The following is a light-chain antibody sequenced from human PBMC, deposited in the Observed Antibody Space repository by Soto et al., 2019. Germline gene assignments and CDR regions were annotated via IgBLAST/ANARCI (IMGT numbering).Light chain of an antibody. CDR1: SSDVGGYNY. CDR3: CSYAGSYTWV. J-gene: IGLJ3*02. Sequence: QSALTQPRSVSGSPGQSVTISCTGTSSDVGGYNYVSWYQQHPGKAPKLMIYDVSKRPSGVPDRFSGSKSGNTASGTISGLQAEDEADYYCCSYAGSYTWVFGGWTKVTVL. V-gene: IGLV2-11*01. CDR2: DVS.